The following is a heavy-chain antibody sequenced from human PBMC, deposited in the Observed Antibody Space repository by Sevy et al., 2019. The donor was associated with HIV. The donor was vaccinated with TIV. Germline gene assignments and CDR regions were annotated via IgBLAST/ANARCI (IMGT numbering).Heavy chain of an antibody. Sequence: GESLKISCAASGFTFSGYGMHWVRQAPGKGLEWVAVIWYDGTNKYYTDSVKGRFTISRDNSKNTLYLQMNSLRAEDMAVYYCAREHIAVAGIGYYFDYWGQGTLVTVSS. CDR2: IWYDGTNK. CDR1: GFTFSGYG. D-gene: IGHD6-19*01. J-gene: IGHJ4*02. CDR3: AREHIAVAGIGYYFDY. V-gene: IGHV3-33*01.